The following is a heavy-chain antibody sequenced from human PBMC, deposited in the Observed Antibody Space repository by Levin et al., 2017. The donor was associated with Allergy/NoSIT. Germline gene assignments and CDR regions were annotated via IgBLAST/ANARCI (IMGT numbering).Heavy chain of an antibody. J-gene: IGHJ6*02. Sequence: GGSLRLSCAASGFTFSSYSMNWVRQAPGKGLEWVSYISSSSSTIYYADSVKGRFTISRDNAKNSLYLQMNSLRAEDTAVYYCARTSPGTYYDFWSGFLGGMDVWGQGTTVTVSS. CDR2: ISSSSSTI. V-gene: IGHV3-48*01. CDR3: ARTSPGTYYDFWSGFLGGMDV. CDR1: GFTFSSYS. D-gene: IGHD3-3*01.